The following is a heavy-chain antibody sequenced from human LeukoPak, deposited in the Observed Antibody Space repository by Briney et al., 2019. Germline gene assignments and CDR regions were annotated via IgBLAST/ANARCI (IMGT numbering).Heavy chain of an antibody. CDR1: GFTFSSYW. CDR2: INTDGSGT. J-gene: IGHJ4*02. D-gene: IGHD6-6*01. V-gene: IGHV3-74*01. Sequence: PGGSLRLSCAASGFTFSSYWMHWVRQAPGKELVWVSRINTDGSGTSYADSVKGRFTISRDNAKNTLYLQMNSLRAEDTAVYYCARDHLFEYSSSFPDYWGQGTLVTVSS. CDR3: ARDHLFEYSSSFPDY.